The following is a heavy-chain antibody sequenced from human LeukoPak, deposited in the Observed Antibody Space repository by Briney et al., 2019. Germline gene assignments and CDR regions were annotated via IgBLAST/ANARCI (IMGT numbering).Heavy chain of an antibody. CDR3: ARGFTVTTEVYYFDY. D-gene: IGHD4-17*01. J-gene: IGHJ4*02. V-gene: IGHV4-34*01. Sequence: SETLSLTCAVYGGSFSGYYWSWIRQPPGKGPEWIGEINHSGSTNYNPSLKSRVTISVDTFKNQFSLKLSSVTAADTAVYYCARGFTVTTEVYYFDYWGQGTLVTVSS. CDR2: INHSGST. CDR1: GGSFSGYY.